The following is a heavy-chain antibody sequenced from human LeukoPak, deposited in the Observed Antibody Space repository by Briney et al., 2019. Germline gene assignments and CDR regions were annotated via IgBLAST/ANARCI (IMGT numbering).Heavy chain of an antibody. CDR3: ARDNSVEDTAWWFDP. V-gene: IGHV1-46*01. D-gene: IGHD4-23*01. Sequence: GASVKVSCKASGYTFTSYYMHWVRQAPGQGLEWMGVINPSGGSTSYAQKFQGRVTMTRDTSTRTDYMELSSLRSEDTAVYYCARDNSVEDTAWWFDPWGQGTLVTVSS. J-gene: IGHJ5*02. CDR2: INPSGGST. CDR1: GYTFTSYY.